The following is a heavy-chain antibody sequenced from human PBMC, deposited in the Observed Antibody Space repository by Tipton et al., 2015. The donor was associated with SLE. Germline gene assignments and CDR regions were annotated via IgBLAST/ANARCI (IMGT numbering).Heavy chain of an antibody. CDR3: ARHELFYDFWT. CDR2: IKEDGRDK. V-gene: IGHV3-7*01. CDR1: GFTFSSYW. Sequence: SLRLSCAASGFTFSSYWMSWVRQAPGKGLEWVANIKEDGRDKYYVHSVKGRFTISRDNAKNSLYLQMNSLRAEDTAVYYCARHELFYDFWTWGQGPLVTVSS. J-gene: IGHJ5*02. D-gene: IGHD3-3*01.